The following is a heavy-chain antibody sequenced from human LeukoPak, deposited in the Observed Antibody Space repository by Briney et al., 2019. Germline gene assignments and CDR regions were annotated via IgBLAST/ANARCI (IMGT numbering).Heavy chain of an antibody. CDR3: AKDRGSNWFDP. CDR2: INWNGGST. V-gene: IGHV3-20*01. Sequence: GGSLRLSCAASGFTFDDYGMSWGRQAPGKGLEWVSGINWNGGSTGYADSVKGRFTISRDNSKNSLYLQMNSLRAEDTALYHCAKDRGSNWFDPWGQGTLVTVSS. J-gene: IGHJ5*02. CDR1: GFTFDDYG. D-gene: IGHD3-10*01.